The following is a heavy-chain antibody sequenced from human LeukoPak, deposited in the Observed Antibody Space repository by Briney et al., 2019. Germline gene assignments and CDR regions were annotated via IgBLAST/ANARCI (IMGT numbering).Heavy chain of an antibody. D-gene: IGHD2-2*01. CDR1: GFNFGGYA. J-gene: IGHJ4*02. V-gene: IGHV3-49*04. CDR3: ARDNVICYATDY. Sequence: GGSLRLSCTASGFNFGGYAINWVRQAPGQGLEWVGFIRSKALYGTREYAASVEGRFTISRDDSKGIAYLQMNTLKIEDTAVYYCARDNVICYATDYWGQGTLVTVSS. CDR2: IRSKALYGTR.